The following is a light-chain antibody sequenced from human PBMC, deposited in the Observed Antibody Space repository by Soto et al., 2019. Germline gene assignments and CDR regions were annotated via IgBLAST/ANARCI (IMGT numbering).Light chain of an antibody. Sequence: DIQMTQSPSSVSASVGDRVTITCRASQGISSWLAWYQQKPGKAPNLLIYDASTLRNGVPSRFSGSGSGTYFTLTISNLQPEDFATYYCQQSYSTPLTFGGGTKVDIK. CDR3: QQSYSTPLT. J-gene: IGKJ4*01. CDR1: QGISSW. CDR2: DAS. V-gene: IGKV1-12*01.